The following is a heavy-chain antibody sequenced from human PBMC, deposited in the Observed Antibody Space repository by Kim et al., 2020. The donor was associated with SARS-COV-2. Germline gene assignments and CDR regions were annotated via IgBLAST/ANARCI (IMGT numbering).Heavy chain of an antibody. V-gene: IGHV3-23*01. CDR2: ISGSGGST. J-gene: IGHJ4*02. CDR3: AKVHTYYYDSSGLFRGA. CDR1: GFTFSSYA. D-gene: IGHD3-22*01. Sequence: GGSLRLSCAASGFTFSSYAMSWVRQAPGKGLEWVSAISGSGGSTYYADSVKGRFTISRDNSKNTLYLQMNSLRAEDTAVYYCAKVHTYYYDSSGLFRGAWGQGTLVTVSS.